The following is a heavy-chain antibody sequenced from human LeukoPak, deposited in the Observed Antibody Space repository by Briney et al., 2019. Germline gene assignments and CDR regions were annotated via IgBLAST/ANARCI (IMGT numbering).Heavy chain of an antibody. Sequence: GGSLRLSCAASGFTVSSNYMSWVRQAPGKGLEWVSVIYSGGSTYYADSVKGRFTISRDNSKNALYLQMNSLRAGDTAVYYCARAPDPRDGCKFVSGRYFDYWGQGTLVTVSS. J-gene: IGHJ4*02. D-gene: IGHD5-24*01. CDR3: ARAPDPRDGCKFVSGRYFDY. CDR1: GFTVSSNY. CDR2: IYSGGST. V-gene: IGHV3-53*01.